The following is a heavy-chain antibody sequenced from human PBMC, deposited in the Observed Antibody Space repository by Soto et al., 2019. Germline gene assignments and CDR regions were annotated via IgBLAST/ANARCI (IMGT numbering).Heavy chain of an antibody. V-gene: IGHV1-8*01. J-gene: IGHJ4*02. D-gene: IGHD6-19*01. CDR3: ARGVRVAATPRLLYYFDY. Sequence: GASVKVSCKASGYTFTSYDINWVRQATGQGLEWMGWMNPNSGNTGYAQKFQGRVTMTRNTSISTAYMELSSLRSEDTAVYYCARGVRVAATPRLLYYFDYWGQGTLVTVS. CDR2: MNPNSGNT. CDR1: GYTFTSYD.